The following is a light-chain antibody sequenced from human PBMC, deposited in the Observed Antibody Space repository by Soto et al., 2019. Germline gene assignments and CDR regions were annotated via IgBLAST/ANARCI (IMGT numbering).Light chain of an antibody. V-gene: IGKV3-15*01. CDR3: QQYNSGPYT. J-gene: IGKJ2*01. CDR2: DAS. CDR1: QSVNSN. Sequence: EIVMTQSPATLSVSPGESATLSCRASQSVNSNIAWYRQKPGQAPRLLIYDASTRATGIPARFSGGGSGTEFTLTIGSLQSQDFAVYYCQQYNSGPYTFGQGTKLEIK.